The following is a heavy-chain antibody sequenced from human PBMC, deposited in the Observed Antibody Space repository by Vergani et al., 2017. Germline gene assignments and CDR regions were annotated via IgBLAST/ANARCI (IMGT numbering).Heavy chain of an antibody. V-gene: IGHV4-34*01. J-gene: IGHJ4*02. CDR2: INHSGST. D-gene: IGHD1-26*01. CDR3: ARGIVGATTDYFDY. CDR1: GGSFSGYY. Sequence: QVQLQQWGAGLLKPSETLSLTCAVYGGSFSGYYWSWIRQPPGKGLEWIGEINHSGSTNYNPSLKSRVTISVDTSKNQFSLKLSSVTAADTAVYYCARGIVGATTDYFDYWGQGTLVTVSS.